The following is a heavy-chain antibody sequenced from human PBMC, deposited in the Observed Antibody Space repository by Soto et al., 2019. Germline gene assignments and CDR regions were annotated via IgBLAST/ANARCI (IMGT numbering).Heavy chain of an antibody. CDR2: IYYSGTT. J-gene: IGHJ4*02. V-gene: IGHV4-59*01. Sequence: PSETLYLTCAVSGGYISTYYWSWIRQPPGRGLEWIGYIYYSGTTNYNPSLKARVTISIDTSKNQFSLKLSSVTAADTAVYYCARGPLSTASSYFFDYWGQGNLVTVT. CDR1: GGYISTYY. CDR3: ARGPLSTASSYFFDY.